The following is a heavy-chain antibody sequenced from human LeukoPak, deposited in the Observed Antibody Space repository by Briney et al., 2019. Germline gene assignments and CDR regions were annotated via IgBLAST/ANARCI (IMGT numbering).Heavy chain of an antibody. CDR1: GFTFSSYE. D-gene: IGHD1-26*01. J-gene: IGHJ6*03. CDR3: ARDPYSGSYGPYYYYYYMDV. CDR2: ITSSSSYI. V-gene: IGHV3-21*06. Sequence: GGSLRLSCAASGFTFSSYEMNWVRQAPGKGPEWVSSITSSSSYIYYADSVKGRFTISRDNAKNSLYLQMDSLRVEDTAVYYCARDPYSGSYGPYYYYYYMDVWGEGTTVTISS.